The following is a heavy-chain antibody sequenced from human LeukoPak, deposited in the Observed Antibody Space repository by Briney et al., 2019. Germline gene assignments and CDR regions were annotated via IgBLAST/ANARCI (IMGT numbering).Heavy chain of an antibody. Sequence: ASVKVSCKASGYTFTNYYMHWVRQAPGQGLEWMGLINPTGTGTNYAQKFRGRVTMTRDTSTTTVYMEMSSLTSADTAVYYCAREEYGGYFDYWGQGTLVTVSS. CDR3: AREEYGGYFDY. J-gene: IGHJ4*02. CDR2: INPTGTGT. V-gene: IGHV1-46*01. D-gene: IGHD2-21*01. CDR1: GYTFTNYY.